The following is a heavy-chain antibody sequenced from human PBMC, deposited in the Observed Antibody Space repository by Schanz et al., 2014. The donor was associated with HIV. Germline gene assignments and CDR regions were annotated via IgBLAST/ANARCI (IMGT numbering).Heavy chain of an antibody. CDR3: AREKTTLNWFDP. CDR1: GYIFTSNV. V-gene: IGHV1-18*01. J-gene: IGHJ5*02. CDR2: ISPSNGNT. Sequence: QVQLVQSGAEVKKPGASVRVSCKTSGYIFTSNVISWVRQAPGQGLEWMGWISPSNGNTNYAQKFQGRVTMTTDTSTSTAYMDLRSLRADDTAVYYCAREKTTLNWFDPWGQGTLVTVSS.